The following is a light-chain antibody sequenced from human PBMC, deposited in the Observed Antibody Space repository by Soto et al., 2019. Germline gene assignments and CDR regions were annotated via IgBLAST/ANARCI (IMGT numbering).Light chain of an antibody. CDR2: DAS. J-gene: IGKJ1*01. Sequence: DIEMTQSPSTLSASVGDRVTITCRASQTIRRRLAWYQQRPGKAPKVLIYDASTLESGVPARFSGSGSETEFTLTISSLQPEDSATYYCQHYNSDPWTFGQVTTVEIK. V-gene: IGKV1-5*01. CDR3: QHYNSDPWT. CDR1: QTIRRR.